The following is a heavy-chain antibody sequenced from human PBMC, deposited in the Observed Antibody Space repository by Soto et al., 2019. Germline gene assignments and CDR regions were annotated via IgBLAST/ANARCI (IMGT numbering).Heavy chain of an antibody. CDR2: ISGSGGST. Sequence: GGSLRLSCAASGFTFSSYAMSGGRQAPGKGLEGGAAISGSGGSTYYADSVKGRFTISRDNSKNTLYLQMNSLRAEDTAVYYCAKDGVAHIPLYTSGSSYDHWGQGTLVTVSS. D-gene: IGHD3-22*01. CDR1: GFTFSSYA. CDR3: AKDGVAHIPLYTSGSSYDH. V-gene: IGHV3-23*01. J-gene: IGHJ4*02.